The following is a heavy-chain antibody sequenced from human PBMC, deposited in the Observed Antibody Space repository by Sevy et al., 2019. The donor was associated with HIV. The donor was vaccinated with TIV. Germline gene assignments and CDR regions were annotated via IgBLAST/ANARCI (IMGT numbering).Heavy chain of an antibody. V-gene: IGHV3-49*03. Sequence: GGSLRLSCTASGFTFGDYAMSWFRQAPGKGLEWVGFIRSKAYGGTTEYAASVKGRFTISRDDSKSIAYLQMNSLKTEDTVVYYCTRKNYGGNSDFDYWGQGTLVTVSS. CDR2: IRSKAYGGTT. CDR3: TRKNYGGNSDFDY. D-gene: IGHD4-17*01. CDR1: GFTFGDYA. J-gene: IGHJ4*02.